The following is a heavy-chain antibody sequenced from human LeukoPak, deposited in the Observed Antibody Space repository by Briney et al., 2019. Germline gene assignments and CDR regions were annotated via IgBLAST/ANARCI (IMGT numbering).Heavy chain of an antibody. Sequence: GRSLRFSCAASGFTFSNYAMHWVRQAPGKGLEWVAVISYDGGNKYYADSVKGRFTISRDNSKNTLYLQMNSLRPEDTAVYYCVRTDCTGGSCYPNFDYWGQGTLVTVSS. CDR3: VRTDCTGGSCYPNFDY. D-gene: IGHD2-15*01. CDR1: GFTFSNYA. V-gene: IGHV3-30*01. J-gene: IGHJ4*02. CDR2: ISYDGGNK.